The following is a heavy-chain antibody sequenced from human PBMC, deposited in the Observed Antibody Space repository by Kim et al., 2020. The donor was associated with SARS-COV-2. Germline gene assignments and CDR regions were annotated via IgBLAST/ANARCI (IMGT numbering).Heavy chain of an antibody. CDR1: GFTFSSYG. CDR3: AKDLVTAMSDAGDYGMDV. Sequence: GGSLRLSCAASGFTFSSYGMHWVRQAPGKGLEWVAVIWYDGSNKYYADSVKGRFTISRDNSKNTLYLQMNSLRAEDTAVYYCAKDLVTAMSDAGDYGMDVWGQGTTVTVSS. V-gene: IGHV3-33*06. CDR2: IWYDGSNK. D-gene: IGHD5-18*01. J-gene: IGHJ6*02.